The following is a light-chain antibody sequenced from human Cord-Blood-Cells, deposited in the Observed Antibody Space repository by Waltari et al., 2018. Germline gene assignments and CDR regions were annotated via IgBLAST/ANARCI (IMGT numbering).Light chain of an antibody. J-gene: IGLJ2*01. CDR2: EVS. CDR1: SSAVGGYNY. V-gene: IGLV2-14*01. Sequence: QSALTQPASVSGSPGQSITIPCTGTSSAVGGYNYVSWYQQHPGKAPKLMIYEVSNRPSGVSNRFSGSKSGNTASLTISGLQAEDEADYYCSSYTSSSTLFGGGTKLTVL. CDR3: SSYTSSSTL.